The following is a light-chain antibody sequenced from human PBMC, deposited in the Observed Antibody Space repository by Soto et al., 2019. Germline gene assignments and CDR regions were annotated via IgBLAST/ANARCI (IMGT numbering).Light chain of an antibody. CDR1: QSISNY. CDR3: QQTYRGWT. V-gene: IGKV1-39*01. J-gene: IGKJ1*01. CDR2: SAS. Sequence: IQMTQSPSSLSASVGDRVTITCRSSQSISNYVNWYEQKPGKPPRLLIYSASNLQSGAPSRFSGSGSGTGFTLTISSLQSEDFATYYCQQTYRGWTFGQGTKVDIK.